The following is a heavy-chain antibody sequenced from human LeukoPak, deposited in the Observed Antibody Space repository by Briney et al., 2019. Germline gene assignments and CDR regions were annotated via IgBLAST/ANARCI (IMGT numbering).Heavy chain of an antibody. CDR1: GYTFTGYY. CDR2: INPNSGGT. CDR3: AREGIAAAGTSVDY. Sequence: ASVKVSCKASGYTFTGYYMHWVRQAPGQGLEWMGWINPNSGGTNYAQKLQGWVTMTRDTSISTAYMELSRLRSDDTAVYYCAREGIAAAGTSVDYWGQGTLVTVSS. J-gene: IGHJ4*02. V-gene: IGHV1-2*04. D-gene: IGHD6-13*01.